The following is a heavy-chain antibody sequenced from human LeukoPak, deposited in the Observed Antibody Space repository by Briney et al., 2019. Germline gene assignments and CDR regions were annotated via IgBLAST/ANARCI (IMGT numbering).Heavy chain of an antibody. V-gene: IGHV1-18*01. Sequence: AASVTVSCKASGYTFTSYGISWVRQAPGQGLEWMGWISAYNGNTNYAQKLQGRVTMTTDTSTSTAYMELRSLRSDDTAVYYCARVKNPDYYGSGSYYNGLYYYYGMDVWGQGTTVTVSS. D-gene: IGHD3-10*01. J-gene: IGHJ6*02. CDR1: GYTFTSYG. CDR3: ARVKNPDYYGSGSYYNGLYYYYGMDV. CDR2: ISAYNGNT.